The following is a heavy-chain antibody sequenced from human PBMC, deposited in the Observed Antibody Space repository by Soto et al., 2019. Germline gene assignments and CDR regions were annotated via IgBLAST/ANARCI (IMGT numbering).Heavy chain of an antibody. CDR3: ARESSSSCHDY. V-gene: IGHV1-18*01. CDR2: ISAFNGNT. CDR1: GYTFTSYC. Sequence: QVQLVQSGAEVKKPGASVKVSCKASGYTFTSYCISWVRQAPGQGLEWMGWISAFNGNTNYAQKLQVRVTMTTDTATTTDYMELRSRRSDDTAVYCCARESSSSCHDYWGQGTLVTVSS. D-gene: IGHD6-13*01. J-gene: IGHJ4*02.